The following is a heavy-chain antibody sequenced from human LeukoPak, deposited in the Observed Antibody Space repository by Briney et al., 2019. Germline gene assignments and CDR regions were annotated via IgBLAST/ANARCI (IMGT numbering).Heavy chain of an antibody. D-gene: IGHD4-17*01. V-gene: IGHV3-30*02. Sequence: GGSLRLSCAASGFTFSSYGMHWVRQAPGKGLDWVAFIRYGGSNTYYVDSVKGRFTISRDNSKNTLYLQMNSLRPEDTAIYYCAKDHLFYGDYQGGYFDPWGRGTLVTVSS. J-gene: IGHJ2*01. CDR3: AKDHLFYGDYQGGYFDP. CDR1: GFTFSSYG. CDR2: IRYGGSNT.